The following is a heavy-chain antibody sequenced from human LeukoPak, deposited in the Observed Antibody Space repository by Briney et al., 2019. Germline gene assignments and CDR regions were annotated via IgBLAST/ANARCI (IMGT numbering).Heavy chain of an antibody. V-gene: IGHV6-1*01. Sequence: SQTLSLTCVISGDSVSTSSAAWNWIRQSPSRGLEWLGGTYYRSKWYDDYAVSVKSRININGDTSKNQFSLQLNSVTPEDTAVYYCARAGDCGGDCYSGAFDIWGQGTMVIVSS. J-gene: IGHJ3*02. D-gene: IGHD2-21*02. CDR1: GDSVSTSSAA. CDR2: TYYRSKWYD. CDR3: ARAGDCGGDCYSGAFDI.